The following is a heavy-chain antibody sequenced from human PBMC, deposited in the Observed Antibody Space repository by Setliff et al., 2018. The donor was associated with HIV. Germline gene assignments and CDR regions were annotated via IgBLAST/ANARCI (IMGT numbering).Heavy chain of an antibody. V-gene: IGHV4-34*01. CDR2: INHSGST. J-gene: IGHJ6*03. Sequence: SETLSLTCTVSGGSISSYYWSWIRQSPGKGLEWIGEINHSGSTSYNPSLTSRVTMSVDTSKNQFSLRLSSVTAADTAVYYCARTARGYTTIWYRNGLTYYNYMDVWGKGTKVTVSS. D-gene: IGHD1-1*01. CDR1: GGSISSYY. CDR3: ARTARGYTTIWYRNGLTYYNYMDV.